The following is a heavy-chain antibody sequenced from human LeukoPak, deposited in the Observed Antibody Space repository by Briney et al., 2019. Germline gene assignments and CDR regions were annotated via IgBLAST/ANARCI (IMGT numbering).Heavy chain of an antibody. CDR1: GFTFSNHW. V-gene: IGHV3-74*01. CDR3: ARGGSDTAMAYDN. J-gene: IGHJ4*02. Sequence: AGGSLRLSCAASGFTFSNHWMHWVRQAPGKGLMWVSRINRGGSRTDYADSVKGRFIISRDDAKNTLYLQLNSLRAEDTAMYFCARGGSDTAMAYDNWGQGTLVTVSS. CDR2: INRGGSRT. D-gene: IGHD5-18*01.